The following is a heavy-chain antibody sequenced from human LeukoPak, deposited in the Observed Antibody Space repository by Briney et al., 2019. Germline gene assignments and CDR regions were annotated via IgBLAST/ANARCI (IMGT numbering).Heavy chain of an antibody. V-gene: IGHV3-9*01. CDR3: ARAIPVENSYGLDHYFDA. CDR1: GFTFDDYA. CDR2: ISWNSGII. D-gene: IGHD5-18*01. J-gene: IGHJ4*02. Sequence: GRSLRLSCAASGFTFDDYAMHWVRQAPGKGLEWVSGISWNSGIIGYADSVKGRFTISRDNAKNSLYLQMNSLRAEDTAVYYCARAIPVENSYGLDHYFDAWGQGTLVIVSS.